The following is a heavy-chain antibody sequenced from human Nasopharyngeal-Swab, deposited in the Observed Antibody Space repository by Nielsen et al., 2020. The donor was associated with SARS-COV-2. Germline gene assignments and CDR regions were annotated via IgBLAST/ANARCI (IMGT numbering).Heavy chain of an antibody. CDR3: ARDVGGATDF. CDR2: INFDGNDA. J-gene: IGHJ4*02. CDR1: GFMFSSFY. D-gene: IGHD3-10*01. Sequence: GVLKISCTASGFMFSSFYMEWVRQAPGKGLVWVSRINFDGNDAQYADSVKGRFTISRDNARNTLYLQLNSLRGEDTALYFCARDVGGATDFRGQGTLVTVSS. V-gene: IGHV3-74*01.